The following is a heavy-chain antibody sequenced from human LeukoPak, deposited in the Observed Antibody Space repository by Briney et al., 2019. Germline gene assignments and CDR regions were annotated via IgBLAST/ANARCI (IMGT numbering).Heavy chain of an antibody. J-gene: IGHJ4*02. CDR1: GFTFSIYE. CDR3: ARVGLALDY. Sequence: GGSLTLSCTASGFTFSIYEVNGVRQAPGGGGEWVSYISSSGSTIYYADSVKGRFTISRDNAKNSLYLQMNSLGAEDTDFYYCARVGLALDYWGQGTPVTVSS. CDR2: ISSSGSTI. V-gene: IGHV3-48*03. D-gene: IGHD3/OR15-3a*01.